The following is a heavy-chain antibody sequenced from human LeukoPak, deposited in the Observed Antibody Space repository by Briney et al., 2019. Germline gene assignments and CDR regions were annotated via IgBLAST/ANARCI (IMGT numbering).Heavy chain of an antibody. CDR2: IYTSVST. CDR3: ARGDPTYYYDSGPYGN. D-gene: IGHD3-10*01. Sequence: SETLSLTCTVSGGSISRYYWSWLRQPAGKGLEWIGHIYTSVSTNYNPSLKSRVTMSVDTSKNQFSLKLSSVTAADTAVYYCARGDPTYYYDSGPYGNWGQGTLVTVSS. V-gene: IGHV4-4*07. CDR1: GGSISRYY. J-gene: IGHJ4*02.